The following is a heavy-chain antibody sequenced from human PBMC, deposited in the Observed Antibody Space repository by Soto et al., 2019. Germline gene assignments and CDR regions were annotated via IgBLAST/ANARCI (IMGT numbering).Heavy chain of an antibody. CDR2: ISYDGSNK. CDR3: ARDGYCSGGSCYSAYYYYGMDV. Sequence: QVQLVESGGGVVQPGRSLRLSCAASGFTFSSYAMHWVRQAPGKGLEWVAVISYDGSNKYYADSVKGRFTISRDNSKKXXYXQXXSLRAEDTAVYYCARDGYCSGGSCYSAYYYYGMDVWGQGTTVTVSS. CDR1: GFTFSSYA. D-gene: IGHD2-15*01. V-gene: IGHV3-30-3*01. J-gene: IGHJ6*02.